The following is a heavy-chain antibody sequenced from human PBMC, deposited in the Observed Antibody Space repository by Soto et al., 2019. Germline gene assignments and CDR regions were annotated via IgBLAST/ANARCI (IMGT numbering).Heavy chain of an antibody. CDR2: ISGSGGST. J-gene: IGHJ4*02. V-gene: IGHV3-23*01. CDR3: AKVFQGYCFSSTCTTFDF. Sequence: SGFTFSSYAMSWVRKSPGKGLEWGLTISGSGGSTYYADSLKGPFTISRDTSKNPLYLQMNSLRAEDTSVYYCAKVFQGYCFSSTCTTFDFWGPGPLVPVS. D-gene: IGHD2-2*01. CDR1: GFTFSSYA.